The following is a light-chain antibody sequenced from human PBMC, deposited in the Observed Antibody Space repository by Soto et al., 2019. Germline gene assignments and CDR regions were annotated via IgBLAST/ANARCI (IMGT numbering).Light chain of an antibody. CDR1: QSISSY. J-gene: IGKJ1*01. Sequence: DIQMTQSPSSLSASVGDRVTITCRASQSISSYLNWYQQKPGKAPKLLIYAASSLQSGVPSRFSGSGSGTEFTLTISSLQPDDGANYYYQQYNSYSTFGQGTKVDIK. CDR2: AAS. CDR3: QQYNSYST. V-gene: IGKV1-39*01.